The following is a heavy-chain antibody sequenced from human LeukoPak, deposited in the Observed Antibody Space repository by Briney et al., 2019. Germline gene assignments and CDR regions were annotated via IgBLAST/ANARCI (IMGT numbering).Heavy chain of an antibody. CDR2: VNGGNDNT. V-gene: IGHV1-3*01. J-gene: IGHJ6*02. CDR1: GYSFTTYT. D-gene: IGHD2-2*02. CDR3: ARPKYTTSSFDHHYGLDV. Sequence: ASVKVSCKASGYSFTTYTMHWVRQAPGQRLEWMGWVNGGNDNTEYSEKFQGRLTIGRDTSASTAYMELSSLKSEDTAVYYCARPKYTTSSFDHHYGLDVWGQGTRVIVSS.